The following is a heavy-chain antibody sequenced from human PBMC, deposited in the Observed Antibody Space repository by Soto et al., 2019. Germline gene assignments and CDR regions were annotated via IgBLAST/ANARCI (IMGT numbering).Heavy chain of an antibody. J-gene: IGHJ4*02. CDR2: IYSSGST. D-gene: IGHD6-19*01. CDR1: GGSISSYY. V-gene: IGHV4-59*01. Sequence: LSLTCTVSGGSISSYYWTWIRQPPGKGLEWIGYIYSSGSTNYNPSLKSRVTISIDTSKNEVSLKVTSVTAADTAIYYCARFSGWYSAFDYWGQGTPVTVSS. CDR3: ARFSGWYSAFDY.